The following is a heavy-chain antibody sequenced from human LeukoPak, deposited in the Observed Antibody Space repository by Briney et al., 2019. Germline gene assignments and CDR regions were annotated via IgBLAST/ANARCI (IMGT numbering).Heavy chain of an antibody. CDR2: INWNAGST. V-gene: IGHV3-43D*04. CDR1: GFTFHDYA. Sequence: GGSLRLSCAASGFTFHDYAMYWVRQAPGKGLEWVSLINWNAGSTYYADSAKGRFTISRDNSKNSLYLQMNSLRAEDTAMYYWGKGGGGGYSYGYGQLDYWGQGTLVTVSS. J-gene: IGHJ4*02. CDR3: GKGGGGGYSYGYGQLDY. D-gene: IGHD5-18*01.